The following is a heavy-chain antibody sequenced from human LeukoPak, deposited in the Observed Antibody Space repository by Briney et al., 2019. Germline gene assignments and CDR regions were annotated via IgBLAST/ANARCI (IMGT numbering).Heavy chain of an antibody. CDR2: TNPNSGNT. J-gene: IGHJ4*02. V-gene: IGHV1-8*03. CDR1: GYTFTSYD. D-gene: IGHD3-22*01. CDR3: ARSPNYYESRGMRVVYFDY. Sequence: GASVKVSFKASGYTFTSYDINWVRQVTGQGLEWMGWTNPNSGNTGYAHEFHGRVTITRNTAISTAYMELSSLRSEDTAVYYCARSPNYYESRGMRVVYFDYWGQGTLVTVSS.